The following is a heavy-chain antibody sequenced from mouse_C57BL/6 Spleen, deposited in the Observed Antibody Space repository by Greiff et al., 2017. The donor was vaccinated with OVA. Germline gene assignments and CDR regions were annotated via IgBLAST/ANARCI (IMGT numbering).Heavy chain of an antibody. CDR1: GYTFPAYY. D-gene: IGHD2-13*01. Sequence: QVQLKESGAELVRPGASVKLSCKASGYTFPAYYINWVKQRPGQGLEWIARIYPGSGNTYYNEKFKGKATLTAEKSSSTAYMQLSSLTSEDSAGYVCAGDCPAFAYWGQGTLVTVSA. CDR3: AGDCPAFAY. J-gene: IGHJ3*01. V-gene: IGHV1-76*01. CDR2: IYPGSGNT.